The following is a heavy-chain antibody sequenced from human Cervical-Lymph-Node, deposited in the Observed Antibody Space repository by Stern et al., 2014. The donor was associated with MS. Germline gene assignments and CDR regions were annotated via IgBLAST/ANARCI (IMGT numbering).Heavy chain of an antibody. V-gene: IGHV4-4*02. Sequence: QVQLQESGPGLVKPSGTLSLTCAVSGGSVSSTNWWSWVRQSPGQGLEWIGNIYHSGASNYRPSLRSRVSIPQDNPKNHPPLHLTSVTAADTAVYYCARERQQYCNSEGCSYWYFDLWGRGTLVTVSS. CDR2: IYHSGAS. D-gene: IGHD2/OR15-2a*01. CDR3: ARERQQYCNSEGCSYWYFDL. J-gene: IGHJ2*01. CDR1: GGSVSSTNW.